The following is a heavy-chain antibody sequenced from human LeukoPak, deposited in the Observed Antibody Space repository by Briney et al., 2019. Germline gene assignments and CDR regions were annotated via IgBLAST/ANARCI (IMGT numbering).Heavy chain of an antibody. CDR2: IYYSGNT. CDR3: ARAGGFTLVRGAVNNWFDP. CDR1: GGSISSYY. D-gene: IGHD3-10*01. Sequence: SETLSLTCTVSGGSISSYYWSWIRQPPGKGLEWIGSIYYSGNTYYNPSLKSRVSVSVDTSKNQFSLKLSSVTAADTAMYYCARAGGFTLVRGAVNNWFDPWGQGTLVTVSS. V-gene: IGHV4-39*07. J-gene: IGHJ5*02.